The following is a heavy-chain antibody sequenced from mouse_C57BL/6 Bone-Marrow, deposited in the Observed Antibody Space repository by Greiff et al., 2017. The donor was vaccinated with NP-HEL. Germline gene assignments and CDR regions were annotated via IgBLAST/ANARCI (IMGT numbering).Heavy chain of an antibody. CDR2: ISDGGSYT. V-gene: IGHV5-4*01. CDR1: GFTFSSYA. CDR3: ARDRGYYGSSYCAMDY. Sequence: EVQGVESGGGLVKPGGSLKLSCAASGFTFSSYAMSWVRQTPEKRLEWVATISDGGSYTYYPDNVKGRFTLSRDNAKNNLYLQMSRLKSEDTAMYYCARDRGYYGSSYCAMDYWGQGTSVTVAS. D-gene: IGHD1-1*01. J-gene: IGHJ4*01.